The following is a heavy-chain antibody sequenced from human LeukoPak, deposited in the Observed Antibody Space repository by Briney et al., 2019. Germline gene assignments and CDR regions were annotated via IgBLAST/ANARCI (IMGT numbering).Heavy chain of an antibody. J-gene: IGHJ6*02. Sequence: SETLSLTCTVSGGSISSYYWSWIRQPPGKGLEWIGYIYYSGSTNYNPSLKSRVTISVDTSKNQFSLKLSSVTAADAAVYYCARGSRCSGGSCYSGLAPTAMDVWGQGTTVTVSS. CDR2: IYYSGST. CDR3: ARGSRCSGGSCYSGLAPTAMDV. D-gene: IGHD2-15*01. V-gene: IGHV4-59*01. CDR1: GGSISSYY.